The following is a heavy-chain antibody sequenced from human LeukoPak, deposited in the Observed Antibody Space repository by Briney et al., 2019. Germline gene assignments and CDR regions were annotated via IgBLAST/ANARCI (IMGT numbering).Heavy chain of an antibody. V-gene: IGHV4-39*01. Sequence: PSETLSLTCTVSGGSISSSSYYWGWIRQPPGKGLEWIGSIYYSGSTYYSPSLKSPVTISVGTPKNQFSLKLSSVTAADTAVYYCARQVGYCSSTSCYADKVDYWGQGTLVTVSS. J-gene: IGHJ4*02. D-gene: IGHD2-2*01. CDR1: GGSISSSSYY. CDR2: IYYSGST. CDR3: ARQVGYCSSTSCYADKVDY.